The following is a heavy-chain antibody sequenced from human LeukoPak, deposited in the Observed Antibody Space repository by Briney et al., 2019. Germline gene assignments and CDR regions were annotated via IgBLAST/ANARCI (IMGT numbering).Heavy chain of an antibody. J-gene: IGHJ4*02. V-gene: IGHV3-66*01. CDR2: VYMGGTT. D-gene: IGHD5-18*01. Sequence: GGSLRLSCAASGFTFSTNYMNWVRQAPGKGLEWVSVVYMGGTTYYSDYVKGRFTISRDSTKNTIYLQMNNLRAEDTAVYYCARGLLRDGYTYTYSFAYWGQGALVTVSS. CDR1: GFTFSTNY. CDR3: ARGLLRDGYTYTYSFAY.